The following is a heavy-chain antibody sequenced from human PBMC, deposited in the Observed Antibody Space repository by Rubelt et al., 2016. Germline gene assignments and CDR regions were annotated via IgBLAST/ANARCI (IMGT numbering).Heavy chain of an antibody. V-gene: IGHV4-4*02. Sequence: QVQVQESGPGLVEPSGTPSLTCVVSGGLISSSQWWSWLRQPPGKGLEWIGELYHSGSTTYNTSLKSRGTITVDKSKNQFSLKLTSVTAADTAVYYCARDDLAAGFRLVFDIWGQGTMVTVSS. D-gene: IGHD2-15*01. CDR2: LYHSGST. CDR1: GGLISSSQW. CDR3: ARDDLAAGFRLVFDI. J-gene: IGHJ3*02.